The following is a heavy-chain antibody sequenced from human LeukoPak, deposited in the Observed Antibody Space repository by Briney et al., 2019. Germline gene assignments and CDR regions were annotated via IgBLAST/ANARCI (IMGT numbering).Heavy chain of an antibody. V-gene: IGHV3-23*01. J-gene: IGHJ5*02. CDR1: GLTFSNYA. D-gene: IGHD1-14*01. CDR2: ISESGGRT. CDR3: AKGCQCPSGLSSWFDP. Sequence: PGGSLRLSCAASGLTFSNYAMSWVRQAAGKGLEWVSTISESGGRTYYADSVEGRFTISRDISNHIWYLQMNSLRAEDTAVYYCAKGCQCPSGLSSWFDPRGQGTLVAVSS.